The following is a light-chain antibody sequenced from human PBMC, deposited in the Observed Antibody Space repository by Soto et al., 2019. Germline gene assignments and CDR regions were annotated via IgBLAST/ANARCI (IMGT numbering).Light chain of an antibody. V-gene: IGLV2-8*01. Sequence: QSALTQPPSASGSLGQSVTISCTGTRSDIGGYNYVSWYLQYPGKAPKLMIYDVYKRPSGAPDRFSGSKSGNTASLTVSGLQAEDEADYYCSSYAVNNKVVFGGGTKVTVL. J-gene: IGLJ2*01. CDR2: DVY. CDR3: SSYAVNNKVV. CDR1: RSDIGGYNY.